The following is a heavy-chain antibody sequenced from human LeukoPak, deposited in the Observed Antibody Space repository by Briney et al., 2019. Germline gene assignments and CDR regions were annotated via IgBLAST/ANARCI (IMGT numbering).Heavy chain of an antibody. CDR1: GYTFTSYG. V-gene: IGHV1-18*01. Sequence: ASVKVSCKASGYTFTSYGISWARQAPGQGLEWMGWISAYNGNTNYTQKLQGRVTMTTDTSTSTAYMELRSLRSDDTAVYYCARGPSMNCSSTSCYLSLGMDVWGQGTTVTVSS. CDR3: ARGPSMNCSSTSCYLSLGMDV. J-gene: IGHJ6*02. D-gene: IGHD2-2*01. CDR2: ISAYNGNT.